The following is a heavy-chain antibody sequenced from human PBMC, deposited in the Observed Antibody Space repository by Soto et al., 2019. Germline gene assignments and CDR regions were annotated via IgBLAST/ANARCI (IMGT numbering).Heavy chain of an antibody. CDR1: GFRFTNYA. V-gene: IGHV3-23*01. Sequence: GGSLRLSRAACGFRFTNYALSLVRQSPGNGLEWVSAISVSDGKTYYADSVKGRFSISIDNFKTTVYLQMNRLRVEDTAVYYCAIGSFHYFWCQG. J-gene: IGHJ4*02. D-gene: IGHD1-26*01. CDR2: ISVSDGKT. CDR3: AIGSFHYF.